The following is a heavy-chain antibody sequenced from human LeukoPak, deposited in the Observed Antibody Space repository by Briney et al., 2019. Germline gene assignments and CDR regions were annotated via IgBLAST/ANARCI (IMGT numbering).Heavy chain of an antibody. J-gene: IGHJ6*04. D-gene: IGHD6-19*01. CDR2: IYPGDSDT. CDR1: GYSFTSYW. CDR3: ARPVAGHGMDV. Sequence: GGSLEISCKGSGYSFTSYWIGWVRPLPGKGLEGMGIIYPGDSDTRYSPSFQGQVTISADKSISTAYLQWSSLKASDTAMYYCARPVAGHGMDVWGKGTTVTVSS. V-gene: IGHV5-51*01.